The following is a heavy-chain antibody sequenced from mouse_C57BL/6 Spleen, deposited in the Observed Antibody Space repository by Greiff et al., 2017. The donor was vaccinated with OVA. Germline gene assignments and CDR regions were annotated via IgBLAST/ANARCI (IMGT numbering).Heavy chain of an antibody. D-gene: IGHD2-3*01. V-gene: IGHV3-6*01. Sequence: EESGPGLVKPSQSLSLTCSVTGYSITSGYYWNWIRQFPGNKLEWMGYISYDGSNNYNPSLKNRISITRDTSKNQFFLKLNSVTTEDTATYYCARNDGPFAYWGQGTLVTVSA. CDR3: ARNDGPFAY. CDR1: GYSITSGYY. CDR2: ISYDGSN. J-gene: IGHJ3*01.